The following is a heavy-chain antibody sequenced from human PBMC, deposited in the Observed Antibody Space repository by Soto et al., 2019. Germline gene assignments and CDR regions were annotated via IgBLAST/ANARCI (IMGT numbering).Heavy chain of an antibody. Sequence: ASVKVSCKASGYTFTSYGISWVRQAPGQGLEWMGWISAYNGNTNYAQKLQGRVTMTTDTSTSTAYMELRSLRSDDTAVYYCARDSLRSGYYFTPADHKIDYWGQGTLVTVSS. CDR2: ISAYNGNT. J-gene: IGHJ4*02. CDR3: ARDSLRSGYYFTPADHKIDY. CDR1: GYTFTSYG. D-gene: IGHD3-3*01. V-gene: IGHV1-18*01.